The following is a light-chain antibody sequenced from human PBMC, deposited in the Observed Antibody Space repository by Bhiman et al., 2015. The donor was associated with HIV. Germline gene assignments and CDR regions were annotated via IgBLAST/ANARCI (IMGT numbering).Light chain of an antibody. CDR3: QVWDNRSDHVV. V-gene: IGLV3-21*04. CDR1: NIGSKS. Sequence: SYELTQPPSVSVAPGKTARITCGGSNIGSKSVHWYQQKPGQAPVLVIYYDSDRPSGIPERFSGSNSGNTATLTISRVEVGDEADYYCQVWDNRSDHVVFGGGTKLTVL. J-gene: IGLJ2*01. CDR2: YDS.